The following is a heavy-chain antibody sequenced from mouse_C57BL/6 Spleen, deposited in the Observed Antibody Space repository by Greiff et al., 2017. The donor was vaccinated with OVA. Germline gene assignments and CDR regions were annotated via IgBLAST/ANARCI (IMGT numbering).Heavy chain of an antibody. Sequence: VKLMESGPGLVAPSQSLSITCTVSGFSLTSYGVHWVRQPPGKGLEWLVVIWSDGCTTYNSALKSRLSISKDNSKSQVFLKMNSLQTDDTAMYYCARHEDSSGSFAYWGQGTLVTVSA. CDR3: ARHEDSSGSFAY. V-gene: IGHV2-6-1*01. J-gene: IGHJ3*01. CDR2: IWSDGCT. CDR1: GFSLTSYG. D-gene: IGHD3-2*02.